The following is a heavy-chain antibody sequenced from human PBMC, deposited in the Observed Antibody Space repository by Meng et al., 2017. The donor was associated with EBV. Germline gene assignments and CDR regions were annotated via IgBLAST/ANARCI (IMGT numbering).Heavy chain of an antibody. CDR1: GYTFTGYY. J-gene: IGHJ5*02. CDR3: AKGADLAAAGTFWFDP. V-gene: IGHV1-2*06. D-gene: IGHD6-13*01. CDR2: INPNSGGT. Sequence: QGRRVQSGAQVKKPGASVTVSCKSSGYTFTGYYMHWVRQAPGQGLEWMGRINPNSGGTNYAQKFQGRVTMTRDTSISTAYMELSRLRSDDTAVYYCAKGADLAAAGTFWFDPWGQGTLVTVSS.